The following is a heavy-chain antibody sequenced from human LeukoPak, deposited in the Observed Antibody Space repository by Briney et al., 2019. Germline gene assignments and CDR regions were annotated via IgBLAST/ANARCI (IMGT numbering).Heavy chain of an antibody. CDR3: SRHGSGSHNFYY. D-gene: IGHD1-26*01. V-gene: IGHV4-59*08. CDR1: GGSISSFH. J-gene: IGHJ4*02. Sequence: PSETLSLTCTVSGGSISSFHWSWIRQPPGKGLEGIGYISYSGSTNYNPSLKSRVTISGDTSKYQFSLKLSSVSAADTAVYYCSRHGSGSHNFYYCGQGTLVTVSS. CDR2: ISYSGST.